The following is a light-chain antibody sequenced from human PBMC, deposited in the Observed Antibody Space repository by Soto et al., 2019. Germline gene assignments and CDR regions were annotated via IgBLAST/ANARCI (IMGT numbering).Light chain of an antibody. V-gene: IGLV2-14*01. CDR2: EVS. CDR3: SSYTGGNTYWI. J-gene: IGLJ3*02. CDR1: SSDIGAYNY. Sequence: QSALTQPASGSGSPGQSITISCTGTSSDIGAYNYVSWYQQHPGKAPKVIIFEVSNRPSGVSNRFSGSKSGNTASLTISGLQPEDEADYHCSSYTGGNTYWIFGGGTKLTVL.